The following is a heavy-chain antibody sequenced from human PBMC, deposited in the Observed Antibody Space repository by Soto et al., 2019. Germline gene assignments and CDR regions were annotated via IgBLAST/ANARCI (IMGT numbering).Heavy chain of an antibody. CDR1: GGSFSGYY. CDR3: ARGHTYYYYYYGMDV. CDR2: INHSGST. J-gene: IGHJ6*02. V-gene: IGHV4-34*01. Sequence: SETLSLTCAVYGGSFSGYYWGWIRQPPGKGLEWIGEINHSGSTNYNPSLKSRVTISVDTSKNQFSLKLSSVTAADTAVYYCARGHTYYYYYYGMDVWGQGTTVTVSS.